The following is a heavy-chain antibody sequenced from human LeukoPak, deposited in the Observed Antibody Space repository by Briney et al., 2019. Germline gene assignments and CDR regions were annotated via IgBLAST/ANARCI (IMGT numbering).Heavy chain of an antibody. D-gene: IGHD3-16*02. V-gene: IGHV1-18*04. J-gene: IGHJ4*02. Sequence: ASVKVSCKASGYTFTSYGISWVRQAPGQGLEWMGWISAYNGNTNYAQKLQGRVTMTTDTSTSTAYMELRSLRSDDTAAYYCARDRRYDYVWGSYRPGWDYWGQGTLVTVSS. CDR2: ISAYNGNT. CDR1: GYTFTSYG. CDR3: ARDRRYDYVWGSYRPGWDY.